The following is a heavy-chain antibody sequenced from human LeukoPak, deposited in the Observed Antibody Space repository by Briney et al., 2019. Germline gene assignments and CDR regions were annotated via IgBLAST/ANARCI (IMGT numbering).Heavy chain of an antibody. CDR1: GYSFSIYW. CDR2: IYPDDSDT. Sequence: GESLKISCKGSGYSFSIYWIAWVRQMPGEGLECMGIIYPDDSDTRYSPPFQGRDTISADKSINTAYLHWSSLEASDTAVYFCVRGGRDGYRYYDYWGQGTLVTVSS. CDR3: VRGGRDGYRYYDY. J-gene: IGHJ4*02. V-gene: IGHV5-51*01. D-gene: IGHD5-24*01.